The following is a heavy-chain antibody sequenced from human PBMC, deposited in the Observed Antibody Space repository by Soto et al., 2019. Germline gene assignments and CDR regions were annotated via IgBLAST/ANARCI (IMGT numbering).Heavy chain of an antibody. CDR2: INAGNGNT. CDR1: AYTFTSYA. J-gene: IGHJ6*02. Sequence: ASVQVPCKASAYTFTSYARHWLRQAPGQRLEWMGWINAGNGNTKYSQKFQGRVTITRDTSASTAYMELSSLRSEDTAVYYCARGATVTFPGMDVWGQGTTVTVSS. D-gene: IGHD4-4*01. V-gene: IGHV1-3*01. CDR3: ARGATVTFPGMDV.